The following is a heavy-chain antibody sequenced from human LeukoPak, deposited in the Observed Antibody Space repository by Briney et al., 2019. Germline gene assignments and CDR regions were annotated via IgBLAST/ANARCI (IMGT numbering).Heavy chain of an antibody. CDR1: GYTFTGYY. Sequence: ASVKVSCKASGYTFTGYYMHWVRQAPGQGLEWMGWINPNSGDTNYAQKFQGRVTMTRGTSISTAYMELSRLRSDDTAVYYCARDDSGYFAGYFDYWGQGTLVTVSS. J-gene: IGHJ4*02. V-gene: IGHV1-2*02. CDR2: INPNSGDT. CDR3: ARDDSGYFAGYFDY. D-gene: IGHD3-22*01.